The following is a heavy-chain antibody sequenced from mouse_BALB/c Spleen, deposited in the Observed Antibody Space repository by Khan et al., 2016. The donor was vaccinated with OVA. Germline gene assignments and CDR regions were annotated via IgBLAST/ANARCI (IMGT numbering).Heavy chain of an antibody. D-gene: IGHD2-14*01. CDR3: ARWNYRYDGYFDY. CDR1: GDSITSGY. Sequence: VQLKESGPSLVKPSQTLSLTCSVTGDSITSGYWNWIRRFPGNKLEYMGYISYSDSTFYNPSLKSRISITRDTSKNQYSLQLNSVTTEDTATYYCARWNYRYDGYFDYWGQGTTLTVSS. V-gene: IGHV3-8*02. CDR2: ISYSDST. J-gene: IGHJ2*01.